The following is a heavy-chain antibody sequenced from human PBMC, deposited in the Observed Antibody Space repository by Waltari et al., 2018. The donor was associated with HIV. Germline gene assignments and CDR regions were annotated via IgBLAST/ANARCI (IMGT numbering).Heavy chain of an antibody. CDR2: IYPGDSET. J-gene: IGHJ6*02. CDR1: GYRFNNYW. V-gene: IGHV5-51*01. CDR3: ATSYYFNMDV. Sequence: EVQLVQSGAEVKKPGESLKISFKGSGYRFNNYWIGWVRQMPGKGLELMGIIYPGDSETRYSPSFQGQVTISVDKSISTAYLQWSSLKASDTAMYFCATSYYFNMDVWGQGTTVTVSS.